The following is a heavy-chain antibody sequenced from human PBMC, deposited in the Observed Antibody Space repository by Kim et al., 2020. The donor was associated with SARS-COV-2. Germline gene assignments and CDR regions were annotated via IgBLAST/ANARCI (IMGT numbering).Heavy chain of an antibody. Sequence: GGSLRLSCAFSGFTFSDAWMSWVRLAPGKGLESVARIKNNRHVGPTEYAAPVQGRFTVSRDDSKNMLFLQMNNLRAEDTATYYCTREPWDGSLGNNFWGQGTRVTVSS. CDR2: IKNNRHVGPT. CDR1: GFTFSDAW. V-gene: IGHV3-15*01. D-gene: IGHD1-26*01. CDR3: TREPWDGSLGNNF. J-gene: IGHJ4*02.